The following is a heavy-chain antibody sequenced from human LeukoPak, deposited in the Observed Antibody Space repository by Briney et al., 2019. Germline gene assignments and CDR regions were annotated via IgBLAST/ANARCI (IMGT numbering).Heavy chain of an antibody. CDR2: INHSGST. V-gene: IGHV4-34*01. CDR3: ARADYGSGSYFDY. CDR1: GGSFSGYY. D-gene: IGHD3-10*01. J-gene: IGHJ4*02. Sequence: SETLSLTCAVYGGSFSGYYWSWIRQPPGKGLEWIGEINHSGSTNYNPSLKSRVTISVDTSKNQFSLKLSSVTAADTAVYYCARADYGSGSYFDYWGRGTLVTVSS.